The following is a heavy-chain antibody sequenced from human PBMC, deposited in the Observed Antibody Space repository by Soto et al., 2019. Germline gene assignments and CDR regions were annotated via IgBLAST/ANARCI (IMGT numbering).Heavy chain of an antibody. CDR2: IYYSGST. V-gene: IGHV4-59*08. Sequence: PSDTLSLACSVFGGSISSYYWSWIRQPPGKGLEWIGYIYYSGSTNYNPSLKSRVTISVDTSKNQFSLKLNSMTAADTAVYYCARHNYGSGSTYFDYWGQGTLVTVSS. CDR3: ARHNYGSGSTYFDY. J-gene: IGHJ4*02. CDR1: GGSISSYY. D-gene: IGHD3-10*01.